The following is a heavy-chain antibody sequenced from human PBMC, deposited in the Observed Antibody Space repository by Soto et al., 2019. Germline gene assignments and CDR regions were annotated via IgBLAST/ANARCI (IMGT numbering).Heavy chain of an antibody. Sequence: QVQLVGSGGGVVQPGRSLRLSCAASGFTFSSYGMHWVRQAPGKGLEWVAVIWYDGSNKYYADSVKGRFTISRDNSKNTLYLQMNRLRAEDTAVYYCAREGVGATPDYWGQGTLVTFAS. CDR2: IWYDGSNK. CDR3: AREGVGATPDY. D-gene: IGHD1-26*01. CDR1: GFTFSSYG. J-gene: IGHJ4*02. V-gene: IGHV3-33*01.